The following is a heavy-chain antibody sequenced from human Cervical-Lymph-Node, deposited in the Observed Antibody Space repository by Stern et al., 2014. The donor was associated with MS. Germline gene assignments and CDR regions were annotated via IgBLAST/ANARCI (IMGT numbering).Heavy chain of an antibody. D-gene: IGHD1-1*01. J-gene: IGHJ4*02. CDR3: GKDLHYWTADS. CDR2: SGSDGAT. CDR1: GFPFGSYA. Sequence: VQLVESGGGLVQPGGSLRLSCVGSGFPFGSYAMTWVRQTPGKGLEWVAGSGSDGATHCAESVRGRFTVSRDNSQNILYLQMDSLRADDTAVYYCGKDLHYWTADSWGQGTLVTVSS. V-gene: IGHV3-23*04.